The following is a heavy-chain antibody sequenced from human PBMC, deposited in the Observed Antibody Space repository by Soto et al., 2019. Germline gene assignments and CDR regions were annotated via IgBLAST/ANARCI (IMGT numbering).Heavy chain of an antibody. CDR2: IYYSGST. CDR1: GGSISSGDYY. J-gene: IGHJ6*02. Sequence: QVQLQESGPGLVKPSQTLSLTCTVSGGSISSGDYYWSWIRQPPGKGLEWIGYIYYSGSTYYNPSLKGRVNISVDTSKIQFSLKLSSVTAADTAVYYCARVAFGVYYYGMDVWGQGTTVTVSS. D-gene: IGHD3-16*01. V-gene: IGHV4-30-4*01. CDR3: ARVAFGVYYYGMDV.